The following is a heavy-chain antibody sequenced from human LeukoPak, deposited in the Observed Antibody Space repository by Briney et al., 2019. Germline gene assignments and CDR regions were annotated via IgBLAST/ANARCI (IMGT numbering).Heavy chain of an antibody. CDR3: ARLGGYSYYYDSSGYRLGQLVY. D-gene: IGHD3-22*01. CDR2: MFYSGST. CDR1: GGSISSSGHY. Sequence: PSETLSLTCTVSGGSISSSGHYWGWIRQPPGKGLEWIGTMFYSGSTYYNPSLKSRVTISVDTSKNQCSLKLSSVTAVDTAVYYCARLGGYSYYYDSSGYRLGQLVYWGQGTLVTVSS. J-gene: IGHJ4*02. V-gene: IGHV4-39*07.